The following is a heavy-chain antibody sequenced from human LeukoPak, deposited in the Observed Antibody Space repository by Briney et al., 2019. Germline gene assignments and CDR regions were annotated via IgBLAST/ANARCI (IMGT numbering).Heavy chain of an antibody. CDR3: ARANWFDP. V-gene: IGHV3-48*01. Sequence: GGSLRLSCAASGFTFSSYNMNWVRQAPGKGLEWVSYITSSSSTIYYADSVKGRSTISRDNAKNSLYLQMNSLRAEDTAVYYCARANWFDPWGQGTLVTVSS. J-gene: IGHJ5*02. CDR1: GFTFSSYN. CDR2: ITSSSSTI.